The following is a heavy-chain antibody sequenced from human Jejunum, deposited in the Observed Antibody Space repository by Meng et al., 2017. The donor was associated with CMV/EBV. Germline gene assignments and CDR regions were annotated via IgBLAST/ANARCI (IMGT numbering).Heavy chain of an antibody. CDR1: GASFMYYY. Sequence: TVSGASFMYYYWRSLRQSPEKGLEWIGYVSYSGTSYYNPSLQSRVTVSLDMSKSQFSLTLTSVTAADTAVYFCARDRGGLGKYFDYWGQGSLVTVSS. J-gene: IGHJ4*02. CDR3: ARDRGGLGKYFDY. V-gene: IGHV4-59*01. D-gene: IGHD3-10*01. CDR2: VSYSGTS.